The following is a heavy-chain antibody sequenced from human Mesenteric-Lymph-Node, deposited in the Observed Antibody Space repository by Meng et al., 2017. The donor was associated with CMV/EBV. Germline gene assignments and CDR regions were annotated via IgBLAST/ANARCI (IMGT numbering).Heavy chain of an antibody. Sequence: GSLRLSCAVYGGSFSGYYWSWIRQPPGKGLEWIGEINHSGSTNYNPSLKSRVTISVDTSKNQFSLKLSSVTAADTAVYYCARGGYDIPWGFEIWGQGTMVTVSS. D-gene: IGHD3-9*01. CDR3: ARGGYDIPWGFEI. V-gene: IGHV4-34*01. J-gene: IGHJ3*02. CDR2: INHSGST. CDR1: GGSFSGYY.